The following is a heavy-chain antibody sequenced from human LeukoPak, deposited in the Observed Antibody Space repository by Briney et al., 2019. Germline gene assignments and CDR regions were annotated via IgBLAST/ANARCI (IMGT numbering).Heavy chain of an antibody. CDR3: ARVNPLVAPGALDI. D-gene: IGHD5-12*01. Sequence: GGSLRLSCVASGFTFSKYWMTWVRQAPGKGLAWVANIKQDGSAKYYMDSVKGRFAISRDNAKNSLYLRMNSLGAEVTAVYYCARVNPLVAPGALDIWGQGTMVTVSS. CDR1: GFTFSKYW. CDR2: IKQDGSAK. V-gene: IGHV3-7*01. J-gene: IGHJ3*02.